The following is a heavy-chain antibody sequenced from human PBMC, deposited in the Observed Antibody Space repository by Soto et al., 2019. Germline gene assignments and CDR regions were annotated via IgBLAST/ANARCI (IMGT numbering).Heavy chain of an antibody. CDR3: AKGKEKGVPSAAGHP. CDR1: GFTFSSYA. V-gene: IGHV3-23*01. Sequence: ESGGGLVQPGGSLRLSCAASGFTFSSYAMSWVRQAPGKGLEWVSAISCSGGSTYYADSVKGRFTISRDNSKNTLYLQMNSLRAEYTAVYYCAKGKEKGVPSAAGHPWGQGTLVTVSS. D-gene: IGHD6-13*01. CDR2: ISCSGGST. J-gene: IGHJ5*02.